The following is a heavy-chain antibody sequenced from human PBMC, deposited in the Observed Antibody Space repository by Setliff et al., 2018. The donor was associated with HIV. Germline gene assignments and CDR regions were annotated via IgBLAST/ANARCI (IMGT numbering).Heavy chain of an antibody. CDR1: GYTFFEYY. CDR3: ARAPIYCGGDCYLFDY. V-gene: IGHV1-2*02. J-gene: IGHJ4*02. CDR2: INPYNGAT. Sequence: ASVKVSCKASGYTFFEYYMFWLRQAPGQGLEWMGWINPYNGATKSAHKFQGRVTVTRDTSITTTYMELTSLTSDDTAIYYCARAPIYCGGDCYLFDYWGQGTLVTVSS. D-gene: IGHD2-21*02.